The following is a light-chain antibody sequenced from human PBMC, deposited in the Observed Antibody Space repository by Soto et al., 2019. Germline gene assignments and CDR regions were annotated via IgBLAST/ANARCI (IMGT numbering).Light chain of an antibody. J-gene: IGLJ2*01. Sequence: QSALTQAASVSGSPGQSITITCTGTSSDVGGYDYVSWYQQHPGKAPKLLIFDVSKRPSGVSYRFSGSKSGNTASLTISGLQAEDEADYYCSSYASSITLVFGGGTKVTGL. V-gene: IGLV2-14*01. CDR1: SSDVGGYDY. CDR2: DVS. CDR3: SSYASSITLV.